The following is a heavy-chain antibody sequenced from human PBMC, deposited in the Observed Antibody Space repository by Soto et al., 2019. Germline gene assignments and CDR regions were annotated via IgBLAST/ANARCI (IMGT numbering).Heavy chain of an antibody. CDR3: ARDECIDRCIDV. V-gene: IGHV3-74*01. CDR2: INSDGSST. D-gene: IGHD3-22*01. CDR1: GFTFSSYW. J-gene: IGHJ6*02. Sequence: EVQLVESGGGLVQPGGSLRLSCAASGFTFSSYWMHWVRQAPGKGLVWVSRINSDGSSTSHADSVKGRCTISRDNAKHSLYLKMKRLGAEDTAVYDRARDECIDRCIDVWGQGTTVTVSS.